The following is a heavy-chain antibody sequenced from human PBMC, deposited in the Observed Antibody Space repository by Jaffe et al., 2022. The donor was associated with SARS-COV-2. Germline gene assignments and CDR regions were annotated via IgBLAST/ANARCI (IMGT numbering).Heavy chain of an antibody. CDR3: AREKGYSSSSSATYFDS. Sequence: QVQLVQSGAEVKKPGSSVKVSCKASGGTFSSYTISWVRQAPGQGLEWVGMIIPTLGIADYAQNFQGRVTITADKSTSTAYMELSSLRSEDTAVFYCAREKGYSSSSSATYFDSWGQGTLVTVSS. V-gene: IGHV1-69*08. CDR1: GGTFSSYT. CDR2: IIPTLGIA. J-gene: IGHJ4*02. D-gene: IGHD6-6*01.